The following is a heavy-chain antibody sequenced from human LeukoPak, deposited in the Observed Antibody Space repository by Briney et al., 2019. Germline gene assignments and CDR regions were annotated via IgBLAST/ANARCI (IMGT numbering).Heavy chain of an antibody. CDR1: GGSFSDYY. D-gene: IGHD5-12*01. V-gene: IGHV4-4*07. CDR3: AREHIVATVLDY. Sequence: SETLSLTCAVYGGSFSDYYWSWIRQPAGKGLEWIGRIYTSGSTNYNPSLKSRVTISVDTSKNQFSLKLSSVTAADTAVYYCAREHIVATVLDYWGQGTLVTVSS. J-gene: IGHJ4*02. CDR2: IYTSGST.